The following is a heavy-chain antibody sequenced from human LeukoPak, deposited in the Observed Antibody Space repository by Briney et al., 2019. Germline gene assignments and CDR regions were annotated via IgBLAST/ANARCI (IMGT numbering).Heavy chain of an antibody. Sequence: SETLSLTCTVSGVSINYYYWMWIRQPPGKGLWWIGYIYYSGGTHYNPSLMSRVTMLVDTSKNQFSLKLTAVTAADTAAYYCARETPGAGHFDYWGQGSLVTVSS. V-gene: IGHV4-59*01. CDR2: IYYSGGT. J-gene: IGHJ4*02. CDR1: GVSINYYY. D-gene: IGHD7-27*01. CDR3: ARETPGAGHFDY.